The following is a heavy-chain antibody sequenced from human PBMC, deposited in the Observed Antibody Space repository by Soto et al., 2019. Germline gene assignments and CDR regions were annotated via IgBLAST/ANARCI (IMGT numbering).Heavy chain of an antibody. CDR1: GYTFSTSG. CDR3: ARDTESNRYND. D-gene: IGHD1-20*01. V-gene: IGHV1-18*01. J-gene: IGHJ1*01. CDR2: IRPDNGNR. Sequence: QVQLVQSGAEAKKPGSSVKVSCKTSGYTFSTSGISWVRQAPGQGLEWVGWIRPDNGNRKSAQRLQGRVTLTTDTSASTAYMELRSLTSDDTAMYYCARDTESNRYNDWGQGTLVTVSS.